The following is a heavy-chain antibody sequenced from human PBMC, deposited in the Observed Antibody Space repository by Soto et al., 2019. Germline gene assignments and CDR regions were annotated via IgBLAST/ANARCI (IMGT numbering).Heavy chain of an antibody. CDR1: GFTFSDYY. CDR3: ARLNTKGHYYYYYGMDV. J-gene: IGHJ6*02. V-gene: IGHV3-11*01. Sequence: PGGSLRLSCAASGFTFSDYYMSWIRQAPGKGLEWVSYISSSGSTIYYADSVKGRFTISRDNAKNSLYLQMNSLRAEDTAVYYCARLNTKGHYYYYYGMDVWGQGTTVTVSS. CDR2: ISSSGSTI. D-gene: IGHD2-2*01.